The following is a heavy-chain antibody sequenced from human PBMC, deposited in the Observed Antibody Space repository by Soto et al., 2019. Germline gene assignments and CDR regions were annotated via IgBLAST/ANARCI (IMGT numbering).Heavy chain of an antibody. Sequence: PGECLKISCKGSGYSFTSYWISWVRQMPGKGLEWMGRIDPSDSYTNYSPSFQGHVTNSADKSISTAYLQWSSLKASDTAMYYCARGYSYGPYYYYYGMDVWGQGTTVTVSS. CDR3: ARGYSYGPYYYYYGMDV. J-gene: IGHJ6*02. V-gene: IGHV5-10-1*01. D-gene: IGHD5-18*01. CDR1: GYSFTSYW. CDR2: IDPSDSYT.